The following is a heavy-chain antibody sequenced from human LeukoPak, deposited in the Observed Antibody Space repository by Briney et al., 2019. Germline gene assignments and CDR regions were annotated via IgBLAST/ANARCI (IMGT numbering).Heavy chain of an antibody. CDR3: ARARGESAFDI. CDR2: IIPIFGTA. J-gene: IGHJ3*02. V-gene: IGHV1-69*05. Sequence: ASVKVSCKASGGTFSSYAISWVRQAPRQGLEWMGGIIPIFGTASYAQKFQGRVTITTDESTSTAYMELSSLRSEDTAVYYCARARGESAFDIWGQGTMVTVSS. CDR1: GGTFSSYA. D-gene: IGHD3-10*01.